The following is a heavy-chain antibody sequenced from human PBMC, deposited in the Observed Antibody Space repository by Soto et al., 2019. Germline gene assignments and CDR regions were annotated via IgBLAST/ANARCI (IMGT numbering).Heavy chain of an antibody. V-gene: IGHV3-7*03. D-gene: IGHD3-22*01. Sequence: GGSLRLSCAASGFTFSSYWMSWVRQAPGKGLEWVANIKQDGSEKYYVDSVKGRFTISRDNAKNSLYLQMNSLRAEDTAVYYCARTYYYDSSGYPPLNWFNPWGQGTLVTVSS. CDR3: ARTYYYDSSGYPPLNWFNP. CDR1: GFTFSSYW. CDR2: IKQDGSEK. J-gene: IGHJ5*02.